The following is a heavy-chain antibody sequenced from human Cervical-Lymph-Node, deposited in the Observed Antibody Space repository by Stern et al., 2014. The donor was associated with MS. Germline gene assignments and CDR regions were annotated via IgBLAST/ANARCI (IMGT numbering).Heavy chain of an antibody. D-gene: IGHD6-6*01. J-gene: IGHJ3*02. CDR3: AREGYSSSYDAFDI. Sequence: QLQLQESGPGLVKPSGTLSLTCAVSGGSISSSNWWGWVRQPPGKGLEWIGEIYHSGSTNYNPSLKKRVTISGDKSKKQFILKLSSVPAADTAVYYCAREGYSSSYDAFDIWGQGTMVTVSS. CDR2: IYHSGST. V-gene: IGHV4-4*02. CDR1: GGSISSSNW.